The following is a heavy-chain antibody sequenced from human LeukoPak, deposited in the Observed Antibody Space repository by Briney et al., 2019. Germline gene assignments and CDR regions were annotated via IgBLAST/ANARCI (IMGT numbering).Heavy chain of an antibody. Sequence: GGSLRLSCAVSGFTVSSNYMSWVRQAPGKGLEWVSVIYSGGSTYYADSVKGRFTISRDNSKNTLYLQMNSLRAEDTAVYYCAKPMVRGVIQAPFDYWGQGTLVTVSS. CDR1: GFTVSSNY. J-gene: IGHJ4*02. D-gene: IGHD3-10*01. CDR2: IYSGGST. CDR3: AKPMVRGVIQAPFDY. V-gene: IGHV3-53*01.